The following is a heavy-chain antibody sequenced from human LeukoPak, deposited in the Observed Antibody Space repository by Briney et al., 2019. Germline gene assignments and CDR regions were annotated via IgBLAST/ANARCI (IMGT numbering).Heavy chain of an antibody. Sequence: SQALSLTCTVSGGSISSGGYYWSWIRQHPGKGLECIGYIYYSGSTYYNPSLKSRVTISVDTSKNQFSLKLSSVTAADTAVYYCARTHRSQWIQLWLGAFDIWGQGTIVTVSS. D-gene: IGHD5-18*01. CDR3: ARTHRSQWIQLWLGAFDI. CDR2: IYYSGST. CDR1: GGSISSGGYY. V-gene: IGHV4-31*03. J-gene: IGHJ3*02.